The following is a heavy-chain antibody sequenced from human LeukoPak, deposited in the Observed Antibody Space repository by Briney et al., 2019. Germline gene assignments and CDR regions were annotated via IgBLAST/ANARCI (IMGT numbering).Heavy chain of an antibody. J-gene: IGHJ5*02. CDR2: IYTSGST. Sequence: ASETLSLTCTVSGGSISSGSYYWSWIRQPAGKGLEWIGRIYTSGSTNYNPSLESRVTISVDTSKNQFSLKLSSVTAADTAVYYCARDAGPSELGISWFDPWGQGTLVTVSS. D-gene: IGHD7-27*01. V-gene: IGHV4-61*02. CDR3: ARDAGPSELGISWFDP. CDR1: GGSISSGSYY.